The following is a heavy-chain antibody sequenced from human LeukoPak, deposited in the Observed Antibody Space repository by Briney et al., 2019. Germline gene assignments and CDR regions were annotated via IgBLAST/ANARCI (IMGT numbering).Heavy chain of an antibody. CDR1: GYTFTSYA. D-gene: IGHD2-2*01. J-gene: IGHJ6*02. CDR2: INTNTGNP. V-gene: IGHV7-4-1*02. Sequence: ASVKVSCKASGYTFTSYAMNWVRQAPGQGLEWMGWINTNTGNPTYAQGFTGRFVFSLDTSVSTAYLQISSLKAEDTAVYYCARAVAAAANAGGHGMDVWGQGTTVIVSS. CDR3: ARAVAAAANAGGHGMDV.